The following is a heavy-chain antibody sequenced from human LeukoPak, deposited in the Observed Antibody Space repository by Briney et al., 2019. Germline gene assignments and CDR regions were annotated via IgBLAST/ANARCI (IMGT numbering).Heavy chain of an antibody. CDR3: ARANYDFWSGYYF. CDR1: GASIISYY. CDR2: ISSSGSTI. V-gene: IGHV3-48*03. J-gene: IGHJ4*02. D-gene: IGHD3-3*01. Sequence: LSLTCTVSGASIISYYWTWIRQPPGKGLEWVSYISSSGSTIYYADSVKGRFTISRDNAKNSLYLRMNSLRAEDTAVYYCARANYDFWSGYYFWGQGTLVTVSS.